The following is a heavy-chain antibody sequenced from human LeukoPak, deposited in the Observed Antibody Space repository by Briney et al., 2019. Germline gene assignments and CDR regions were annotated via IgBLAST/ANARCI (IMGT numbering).Heavy chain of an antibody. CDR1: GGSISSYY. D-gene: IGHD1-26*01. J-gene: IGHJ4*02. CDR2: IYYSGST. V-gene: IGHV4-59*01. Sequence: SETPSLTCTVSGGSISSYYWSWIRQPPGKGLEWIGYIYYSGSTNYNPSLKSRVTISVDTSKNQFSLKLSSVTAADTAVYYCAREAVGATRNFDYWGQGTLVTVSS. CDR3: AREAVGATRNFDY.